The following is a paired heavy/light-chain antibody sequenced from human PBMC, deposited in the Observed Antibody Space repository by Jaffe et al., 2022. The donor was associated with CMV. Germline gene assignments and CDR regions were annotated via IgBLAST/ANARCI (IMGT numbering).Heavy chain of an antibody. D-gene: IGHD1-26*01. V-gene: IGHV3-9*01. Sequence: EVQLVESGGGLVQPGRSLRVSCAASGFTFDDYSMHWVRQAPGKGLEWVSGISWNGGIFGYADSVKGRFTISRDNAKSSLYLEMRSLRPEDTALYYCAKDTRLGAPSRGFDSWGQGILVSVSS. CDR3: AKDTRLGAPSRGFDS. CDR1: GFTFDDYS. CDR2: ISWNGGIF. J-gene: IGHJ4*02.
Light chain of an antibody. CDR2: DVT. Sequence: QSALTQPASVSGSPGQSITISCTGTSSDIGLYNYVSWYQQHPGKAPKLILYDVTNRPSGVSNRFSGSKSGNTASLTISGLQADDEADYYCNSYTNMNPPVLFGGGTKLTVL. CDR3: NSYTNMNPPVL. CDR1: SSDIGLYNY. J-gene: IGLJ3*02. V-gene: IGLV2-14*03.